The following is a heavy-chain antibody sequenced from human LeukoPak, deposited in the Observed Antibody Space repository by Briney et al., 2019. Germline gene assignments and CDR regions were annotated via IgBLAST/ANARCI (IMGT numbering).Heavy chain of an antibody. D-gene: IGHD3-16*01. CDR1: GFTFSSYG. Sequence: GGSLRLSCEGSGFTFSSYGMHWVRQAPGKGLEWVAFISYDGSSEYYADSVKGRFTISRDNSRNTLYLQMNSLRAEDTAVYYCASQRGSPGAFDIWGQGTMVTVSS. J-gene: IGHJ3*02. CDR2: ISYDGSSE. CDR3: ASQRGSPGAFDI. V-gene: IGHV3-30*03.